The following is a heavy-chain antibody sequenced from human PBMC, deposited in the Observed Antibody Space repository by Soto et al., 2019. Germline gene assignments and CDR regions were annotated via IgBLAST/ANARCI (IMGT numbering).Heavy chain of an antibody. V-gene: IGHV3-48*03. CDR1: GFTFSSYE. CDR2: ISSSGSTI. J-gene: IGHJ6*02. CDR3: ARDHKGGYYYYGMDV. Sequence: HPGGSLRLSCAASGFTFSSYEMNWVRQAPGKGLEWVSYISSSGSTIYYADSVKGRFTISRDNAKNSLYLQMNSLGAEDTAVYYCARDHKGGYYYYGMDVWGQGTTVTVSS.